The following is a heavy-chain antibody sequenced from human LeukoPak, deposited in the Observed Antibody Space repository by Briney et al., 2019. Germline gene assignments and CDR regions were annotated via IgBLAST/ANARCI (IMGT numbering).Heavy chain of an antibody. D-gene: IGHD6-6*01. CDR2: INHSGST. CDR1: GGSFSGYY. CDR3: ARRVIAARPSSFDY. V-gene: IGHV4-34*01. J-gene: IGHJ4*02. Sequence: SETLSLTSAVYGGSFSGYYWSWLRQPPGKGLEWIGEINHSGSTNYNPSLKSRVTISVDTSKNQFSLKLSSVTAADTAVYYCARRVIAARPSSFDYWGQGTLVTVSS.